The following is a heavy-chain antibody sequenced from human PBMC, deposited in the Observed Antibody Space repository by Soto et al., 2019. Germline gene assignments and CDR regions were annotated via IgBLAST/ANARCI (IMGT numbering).Heavy chain of an antibody. J-gene: IGHJ6*02. CDR1: GFTFSAYA. CDR2: ISGSGANT. CDR3: AKSRDFYYYLMDV. V-gene: IGHV3-23*01. Sequence: EVPLLESGGGLVQPGGSQRLSCVVSGFTFSAYAMTWVRQAPGKGLESVSGISGSGANTYYADSVKGRFTISRDNSKNTVSLQMSSLRADDTALYYCAKSRDFYYYLMDVWGQGTTVSVSS.